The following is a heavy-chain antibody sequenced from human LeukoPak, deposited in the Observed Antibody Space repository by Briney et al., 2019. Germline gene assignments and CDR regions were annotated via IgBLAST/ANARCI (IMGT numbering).Heavy chain of an antibody. Sequence: GGSLRLSCAASGFTFNNYNINWVRQAPGKALEWVSSITSSGTYIFYADSVKGRFTISRDNAMNSLYLQMNSLGPEDTAVYYCARDPYSGNYGNYYYYYMDVWGKGTTVTISS. CDR1: GFTFNNYN. CDR3: ARDPYSGNYGNYYYYYMDV. V-gene: IGHV3-21*01. J-gene: IGHJ6*03. D-gene: IGHD1-26*01. CDR2: ITSSGTYI.